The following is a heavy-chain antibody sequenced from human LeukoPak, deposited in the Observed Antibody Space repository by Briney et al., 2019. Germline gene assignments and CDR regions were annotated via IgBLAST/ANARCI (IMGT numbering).Heavy chain of an antibody. Sequence: ASETLSLTCTVPGDSTRSYYWSWIRQPPGKGLEWIGYIYYTGSTNYNPSFKSRVTISVDTSKNQFSLKLSSVTAADTAVYYCARLGLSSGWYYFDYWGQGTLVTVSS. CDR2: IYYTGST. CDR1: GDSTRSYY. J-gene: IGHJ4*02. CDR3: ARLGLSSGWYYFDY. D-gene: IGHD6-19*01. V-gene: IGHV4-59*01.